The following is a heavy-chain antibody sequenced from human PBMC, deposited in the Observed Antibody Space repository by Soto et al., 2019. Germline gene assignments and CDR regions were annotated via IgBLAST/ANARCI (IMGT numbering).Heavy chain of an antibody. V-gene: IGHV4-59*11. J-gene: IGHJ3*02. CDR1: GGSISNHY. Sequence: TLSLNCTVYGGSISNHYWSWIRQPPGKGLEWIGYIYYSGSTNYNPSLKRRVTISVDTSKNQFSLNLSSVTAADTAVYYCARDNSAFDIWGQGTMVTVSS. CDR3: ARDNSAFDI. CDR2: IYYSGST.